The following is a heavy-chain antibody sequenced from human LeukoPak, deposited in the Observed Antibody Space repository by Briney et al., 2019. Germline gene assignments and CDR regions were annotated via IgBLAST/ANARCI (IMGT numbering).Heavy chain of an antibody. CDR3: AKESLYGSGSYLDY. J-gene: IGHJ4*02. V-gene: IGHV3-30*18. CDR2: ISYDGSNK. CDR1: GFTCSSYG. Sequence: PGVSLRLSCAASGFTCSSYGMHRLRQAPGKGLERVAGISYDGSNKYYADSVKGRFTISRYNSKNPLYLQMNSLTAEDTAVYYCAKESLYGSGSYLDYWGQGTLVTVSS. D-gene: IGHD3-10*01.